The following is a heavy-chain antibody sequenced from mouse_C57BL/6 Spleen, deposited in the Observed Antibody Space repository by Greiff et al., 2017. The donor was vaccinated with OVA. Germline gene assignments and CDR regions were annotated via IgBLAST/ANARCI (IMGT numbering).Heavy chain of an antibody. V-gene: IGHV5-4*01. CDR1: GFTFSSYA. CDR3: ARDGGLDYYGSSDY. Sequence: EVNVVESGGGLVKPGGSLKLSCAASGFTFSSYAMSWVRQTPEKRLEWVATISDGGSYTYYPDNVKGRFTISRDNAKNNLYLQMSHLKSEDTAMYYCARDGGLDYYGSSDYWGQGTTLTVSS. CDR2: ISDGGSYT. D-gene: IGHD1-1*01. J-gene: IGHJ2*01.